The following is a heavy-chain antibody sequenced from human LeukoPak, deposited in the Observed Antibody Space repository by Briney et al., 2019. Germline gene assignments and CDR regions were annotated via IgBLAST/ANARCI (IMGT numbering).Heavy chain of an antibody. CDR2: INSDETIS. Sequence: GGSLRLSCAASGFTFSSYWMHWVRQVPNQGLMWVSRINSDETISEYVDSVNGRFTISRDNAKNTLYLQMNSLRAEDTAVYFCAREGTVIGDYFNDYWGQGALVTVSS. CDR1: GFTFSSYW. J-gene: IGHJ4*02. V-gene: IGHV3-74*01. D-gene: IGHD4-17*01. CDR3: AREGTVIGDYFNDY.